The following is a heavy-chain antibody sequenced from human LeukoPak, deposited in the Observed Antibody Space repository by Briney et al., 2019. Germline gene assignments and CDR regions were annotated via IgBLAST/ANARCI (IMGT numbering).Heavy chain of an antibody. D-gene: IGHD2-2*01. J-gene: IGHJ4*02. CDR2: ISSSSSTI. CDR3: AREYCSSTSCLYDY. CDR1: GFTFSSYS. Sequence: GGSLRLSCAASGFTFSSYSMNWVRQAPGKGLDWVSYISSSSSTIYYADSVKGRFTISRDKAKNSLYLLMNSLRAEDTAVYYCAREYCSSTSCLYDYWGQGTLVTVSS. V-gene: IGHV3-48*01.